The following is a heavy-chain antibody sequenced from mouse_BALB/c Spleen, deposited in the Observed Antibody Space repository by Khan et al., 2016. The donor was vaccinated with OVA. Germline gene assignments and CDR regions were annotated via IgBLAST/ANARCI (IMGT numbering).Heavy chain of an antibody. J-gene: IGHJ3*01. Sequence: EVELVESGGDLVEPGGSLKLSCAASGFTFSTYGMSWVRQTPDRRLEWVATISTGCHYTYYPDSVRGRFTISRDNARNTLYLQMTSLKSEDTAMFYCARLAYYYDSEGFAYWGQGTLVTVSA. V-gene: IGHV5-6*01. CDR3: ARLAYYYDSEGFAY. CDR1: GFTFSTYG. D-gene: IGHD1-1*01. CDR2: ISTGCHYT.